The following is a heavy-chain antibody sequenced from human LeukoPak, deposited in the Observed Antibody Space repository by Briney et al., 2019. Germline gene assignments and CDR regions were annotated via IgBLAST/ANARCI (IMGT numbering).Heavy chain of an antibody. Sequence: GGPLKFSFPAPGLTFSDYNMTGIRQPPGKGLKGFPNFSRSGSTIYYADSVKGRFTISRDNAKNSLYLQMNSLRAEDTAVYYCARTGPGYQLLKSRGGFDYWGQGTLVTVSS. D-gene: IGHD2-2*01. CDR1: GLTFSDYN. J-gene: IGHJ4*02. V-gene: IGHV3-11*01. CDR2: FSRSGSTI. CDR3: ARTGPGYQLLKSRGGFDY.